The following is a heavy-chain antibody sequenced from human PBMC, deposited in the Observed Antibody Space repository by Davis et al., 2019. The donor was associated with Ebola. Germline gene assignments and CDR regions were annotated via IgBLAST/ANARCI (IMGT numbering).Heavy chain of an antibody. V-gene: IGHV3-7*01. J-gene: IGHJ4*02. CDR2: IKQDGSEK. Sequence: GESLKIPCAASGFTFSSYWMSWVRQAPGKGLEWVANIKQDGSEKYYVDSVKGRFTISRDNAKNSLYLQMNSLRAEDTAVYYCARDLRGYYPGYWGQGTLVTISS. D-gene: IGHD3-22*01. CDR1: GFTFSSYW. CDR3: ARDLRGYYPGY.